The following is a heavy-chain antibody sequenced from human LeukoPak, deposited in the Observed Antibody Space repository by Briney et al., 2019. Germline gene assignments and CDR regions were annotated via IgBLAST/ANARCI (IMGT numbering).Heavy chain of an antibody. V-gene: IGHV1-46*01. Sequence: GASVKVSCKASGYTFTSYYMHWVRQAPGQGLEWKGIINPSGGSTSYAQKFQGRVTMTRDMSTSTVYMELSSLRSEDTAVYYCARSGLYSSSWYGIGYWGQGTLVTVSS. CDR1: GYTFTSYY. J-gene: IGHJ4*02. CDR3: ARSGLYSSSWYGIGY. D-gene: IGHD6-13*01. CDR2: INPSGGST.